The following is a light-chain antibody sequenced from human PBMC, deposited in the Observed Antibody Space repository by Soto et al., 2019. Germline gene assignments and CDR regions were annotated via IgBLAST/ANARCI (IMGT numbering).Light chain of an antibody. Sequence: QSALTQPASVSGSPGQSITISCTGTSSDVGAYNRVSWSQQHPGEVPKLIIYEVSKRPSGVPDRFSGSKSGNTASLTISGLQAADEADYYCTLYTSENAYVFGTGTKVTVL. J-gene: IGLJ1*01. CDR2: EVS. V-gene: IGLV2-14*01. CDR3: TLYTSENAYV. CDR1: SSDVGAYNR.